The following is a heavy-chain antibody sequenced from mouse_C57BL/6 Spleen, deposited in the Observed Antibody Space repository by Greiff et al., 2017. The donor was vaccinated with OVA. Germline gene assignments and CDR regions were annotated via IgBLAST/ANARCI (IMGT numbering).Heavy chain of an antibody. D-gene: IGHD2-4*01. CDR2: FHPYNDDT. CDR3: ARGGLRRTALAMDY. Sequence: LVESGAELVKPGASVKMSCKASGYTFTTYPIEWMKQNHGKSLEWIGNFHPYNDDTKYNEKFKGKATLTVEKSSSTVYLELSRLTSDDSAVYYCARGGLRRTALAMDYWGQGTSVTVSS. CDR1: GYTFTTYP. V-gene: IGHV1-47*01. J-gene: IGHJ4*01.